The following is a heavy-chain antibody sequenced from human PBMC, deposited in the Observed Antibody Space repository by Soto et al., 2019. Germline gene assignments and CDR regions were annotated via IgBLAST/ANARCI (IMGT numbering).Heavy chain of an antibody. CDR2: ISYDGSNK. V-gene: IGHV3-30-3*01. J-gene: IGHJ1*01. D-gene: IGHD3-16*02. Sequence: QVQLVESGGGVVQPGRSLRLSCAASGFTFSSYAMHWVRQAPGKGLEWVAVISYDGSNKYYADSVKGRFTISRDNSKNSLHLQINSPSAEDTAVYYCARGRFYLYYHTNRYAYWGQGTLVTVSS. CDR3: ARGRFYLYYHTNRYAY. CDR1: GFTFSSYA.